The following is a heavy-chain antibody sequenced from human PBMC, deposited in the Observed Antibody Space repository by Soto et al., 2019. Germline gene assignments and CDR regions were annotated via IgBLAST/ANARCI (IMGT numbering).Heavy chain of an antibody. CDR2: IKEDGSEK. V-gene: IGHV3-7*03. CDR3: ARGQYGGKGY. CDR1: GFTFSSYW. J-gene: IGHJ4*02. D-gene: IGHD2-15*01. Sequence: GGSLRLSCAASGFTFSSYWMNWVRQAPGKGLEWVANIKEDGSEKNYVDSVEGRFIISRDNAKESLFLQMNSLRAEDTAVYYCARGQYGGKGYWGQGTLVTVSS.